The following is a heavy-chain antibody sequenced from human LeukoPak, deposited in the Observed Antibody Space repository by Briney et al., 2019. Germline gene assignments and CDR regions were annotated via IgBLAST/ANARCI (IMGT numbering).Heavy chain of an antibody. CDR1: GFTFSSYA. CDR3: AKDRDYLFWSGYFY. V-gene: IGHV3-23*01. D-gene: IGHD3-3*01. J-gene: IGHJ4*02. CDR2: ISGSGGST. Sequence: PGGSLRLSCAASGFTFSSYAMSWVRQAPGKGLEWVSAISGSGGSTYYADSVKGRFTTSRDNSKNTVYLQMDSLRAEDTALYYCAKDRDYLFWSGYFYWGQGTLVTVS.